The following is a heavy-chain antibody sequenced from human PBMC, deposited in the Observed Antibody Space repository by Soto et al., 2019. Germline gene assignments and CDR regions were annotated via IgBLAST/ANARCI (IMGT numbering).Heavy chain of an antibody. J-gene: IGHJ3*02. D-gene: IGHD2-8*01. CDR3: ARRGYYAISAFDI. CDR2: IYYSGST. V-gene: IGHV4-39*01. Sequence: QLQLQESGPGLVKPSETLSLTCTVSGGSISSSSYYWGWIRQPPGKGLEWIGSIYYSGSTYYNPSLKCRVTISVDTSKNQFSLKLSSVTAADTAVYYCARRGYYAISAFDIWGQGTMVTVSS. CDR1: GGSISSSSYY.